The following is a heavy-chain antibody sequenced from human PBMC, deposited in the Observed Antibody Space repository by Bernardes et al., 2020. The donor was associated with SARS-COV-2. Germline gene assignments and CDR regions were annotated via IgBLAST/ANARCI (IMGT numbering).Heavy chain of an antibody. J-gene: IGHJ4*02. D-gene: IGHD4-17*01. V-gene: IGHV3-74*01. CDR1: GFIFHSYW. CDR3: GHLINKDYGGGAN. CDR2: INTDGSST. Sequence: GGSLRLSCAASGFIFHSYWMHWVRQVPGKGLVWVSRINTDGSSTNYADSVKGRFTISRDNAKNTLYLQMNSLRAEDTGVYYCGHLINKDYGGGANWGQGTLVTVSS.